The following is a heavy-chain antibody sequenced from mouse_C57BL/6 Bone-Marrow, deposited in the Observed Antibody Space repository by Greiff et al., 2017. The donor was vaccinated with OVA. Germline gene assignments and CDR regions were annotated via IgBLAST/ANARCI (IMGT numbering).Heavy chain of an antibody. D-gene: IGHD1-2*01. V-gene: IGHV1-64*01. CDR3: ARWDTTAHFDY. CDR1: GYTFTSYW. J-gene: IGHJ2*01. Sequence: QVQLQQPGAELVKPGASVKLSCKASGYTFTSYWMHWVKQRPGQGLEWIGMIHPNSGSTNYNEKFKSKATLTVDKSSSTAYMQLSSLTSEDSAVYYCARWDTTAHFDYWGQGTTLTGSS. CDR2: IHPNSGST.